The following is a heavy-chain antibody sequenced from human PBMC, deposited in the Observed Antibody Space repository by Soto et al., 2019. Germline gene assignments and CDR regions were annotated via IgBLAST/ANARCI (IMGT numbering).Heavy chain of an antibody. CDR3: ARNGDYYDSSGLDY. V-gene: IGHV1-69*01. CDR1: GGTFSSYA. CDR2: IIPIFGTA. Sequence: QVQLVQSGAEVKKPGSSVKVSCKASGGTFSSYAISWVRQAPGQGLEWMGGIIPIFGTANYAQKFQGRVTITADESTSTAHMELSSLRSEDTAVYYCARNGDYYDSSGLDYWGQGTLVTVSS. D-gene: IGHD3-22*01. J-gene: IGHJ4*02.